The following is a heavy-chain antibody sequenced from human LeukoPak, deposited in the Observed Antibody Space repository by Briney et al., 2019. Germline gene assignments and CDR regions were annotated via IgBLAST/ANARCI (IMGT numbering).Heavy chain of an antibody. D-gene: IGHD3-22*01. J-gene: IGHJ3*02. CDR1: GYTFTSYY. CDR3: ASPRYYYDSSGSFDAFDI. Sequence: ASVKVSCKASGYTFTSYYMHWVRQAPGQGLEWMGIINPSGGSTSYAQKFQGRVTMTRDTSTSTVYMELSSLRSEDTAVYYCASPRYYYDSSGSFDAFDIWGQGTMVTVSS. CDR2: INPSGGST. V-gene: IGHV1-46*01.